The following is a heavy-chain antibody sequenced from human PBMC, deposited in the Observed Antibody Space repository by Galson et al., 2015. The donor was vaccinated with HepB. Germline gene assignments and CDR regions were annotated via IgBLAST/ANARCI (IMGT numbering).Heavy chain of an antibody. CDR2: ITTYNGNT. D-gene: IGHD3-10*01. CDR3: AKGSSANYNTFDY. Sequence: SVKVFCKASGYTFTKLTISWVRQAPGQGLEWMGWITTYNGNTNFAQKFQGRVTMTADTSTATAYMELGSLRSDDTAVYYCAKGSSANYNTFDYWGQGTLVTVSS. J-gene: IGHJ4*02. CDR1: GYTFTKLT. V-gene: IGHV1-18*01.